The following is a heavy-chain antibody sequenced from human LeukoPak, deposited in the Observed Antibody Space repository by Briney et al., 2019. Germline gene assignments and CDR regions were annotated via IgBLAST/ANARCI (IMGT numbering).Heavy chain of an antibody. CDR3: ARGHWGLDS. V-gene: IGHV3-23*01. J-gene: IGHJ5*01. D-gene: IGHD7-27*01. CDR1: GFTFSTCG. Sequence: GGSLRLSCAASGFTFSTCGMTWVRQAPGKGLEWVSSISGSDDGTYYADSVKGRFSISRDNAKNSLYLQMNSLRAEDTAVYYCARGHWGLDSWGQGTLVTVSS. CDR2: ISGSDDGT.